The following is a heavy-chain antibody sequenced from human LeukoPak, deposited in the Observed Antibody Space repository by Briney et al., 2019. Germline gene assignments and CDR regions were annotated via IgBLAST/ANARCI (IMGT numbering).Heavy chain of an antibody. V-gene: IGHV5-51*01. CDR3: ARHRIVGGNYYYYYMDV. J-gene: IGHJ6*03. CDR1: GYSFTSYW. CDR2: IYPGDSDT. D-gene: IGHD1-26*01. Sequence: GESLKISCKGSGYSFTSYWIGWVRQMPGKGLEWMGIIYPGDSDTRYSPSFQGQVTISADKSISTAYLQWSSLKASGTAMYYCARHRIVGGNYYYYYMDVWGKGTTVTVSS.